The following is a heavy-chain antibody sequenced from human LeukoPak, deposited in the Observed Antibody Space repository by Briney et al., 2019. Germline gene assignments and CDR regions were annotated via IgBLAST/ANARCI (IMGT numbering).Heavy chain of an antibody. Sequence: GGSLRLSCAASGFTFSSYGMHWVRQAPGKGLEWVAFIRYDGSNKYYADSVKGRFTISRDNSKNTLYLQMNSLRAEDTAVYYCAKEGYYYYYYMDVWGKGTTVTDSS. CDR1: GFTFSSYG. V-gene: IGHV3-30*02. CDR2: IRYDGSNK. CDR3: AKEGYYYYYYMDV. J-gene: IGHJ6*03.